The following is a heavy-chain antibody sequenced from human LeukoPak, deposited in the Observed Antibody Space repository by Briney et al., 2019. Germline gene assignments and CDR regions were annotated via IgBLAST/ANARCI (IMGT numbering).Heavy chain of an antibody. CDR2: ISGSGGST. CDR1: GFTFSSYA. D-gene: IGHD3-16*02. J-gene: IGHJ3*02. V-gene: IGHV3-23*01. CDR3: AKDHDYFWGSYPPGWFDM. Sequence: PGGSLRLSCAASGFTFSSYAMSWVRQAPGKGLEWVSAISGSGGSTYYADSVKGRFTISRDNSKNTLYLQMNSLRADDTAVYYCAKDHDYFWGSYPPGWFDMWGQGTMVTVSS.